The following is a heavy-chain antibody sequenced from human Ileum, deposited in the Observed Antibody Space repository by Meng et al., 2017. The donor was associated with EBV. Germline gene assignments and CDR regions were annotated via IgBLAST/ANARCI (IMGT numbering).Heavy chain of an antibody. CDR1: GDSITRHMR. CDR2: IPPRGSS. D-gene: IGHD3-10*01. V-gene: IGHV4-4*02. J-gene: IGHJ1*01. Sequence: RGSGPAVVNTSDSLAPACAVSGDSITRHMRSAWVRQPSGKGLKCIGEIPPRGSSASDPSLKSRVSMSIDKSKNQFTLKLTAVTAADTAVYHCLGGSGGSVWGQGTLVTVSS. CDR3: LGGSGGSV.